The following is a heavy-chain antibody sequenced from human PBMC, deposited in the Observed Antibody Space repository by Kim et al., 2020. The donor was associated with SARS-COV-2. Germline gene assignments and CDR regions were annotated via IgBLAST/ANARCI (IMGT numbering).Heavy chain of an antibody. J-gene: IGHJ5*02. Sequence: SETLSLTCTVSGGSISSYYWSWIRQPPGKGLEWIGYIYYSGSTNYNPSLKSRVTISVDTSKNQFSLKLSSVTAADTAVYYCARDRSSSSWYPNPHNWFDPWGQGTLVTVSS. V-gene: IGHV4-59*13. CDR3: ARDRSSSSWYPNPHNWFDP. CDR2: IYYSGST. D-gene: IGHD6-13*01. CDR1: GGSISSYY.